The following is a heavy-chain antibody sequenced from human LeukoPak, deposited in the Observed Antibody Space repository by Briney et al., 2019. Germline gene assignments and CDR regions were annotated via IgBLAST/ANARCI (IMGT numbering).Heavy chain of an antibody. CDR2: IWYDGSNK. V-gene: IGHV3-33*06. J-gene: IGHJ4*02. CDR3: AKDSVGATYIEN. CDR1: GFTFSSYG. Sequence: GGALRLSCAASGFTFSSYGMHWVRQAPGKGLEWVAVIWYDGSNKYYADSVKGRFTISRDNSKNTLYLQMNSLRAEDTAVYYCAKDSVGATYIENWGQGTLVTVSS. D-gene: IGHD1-26*01.